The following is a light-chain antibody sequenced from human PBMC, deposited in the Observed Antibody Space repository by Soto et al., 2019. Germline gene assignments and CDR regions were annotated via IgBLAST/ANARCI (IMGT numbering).Light chain of an antibody. J-gene: IGKJ1*01. Sequence: DIEMTQSPSTLSAYVGDRVTITCRASQSISSWLAWYQQKPGKAPKLLIYKASSLESGVPSRFSGSGSGTEFTLTISSLQPDDFATYYCQQYNSPWTFGQGTKVEIK. CDR1: QSISSW. V-gene: IGKV1-5*03. CDR2: KAS. CDR3: QQYNSPWT.